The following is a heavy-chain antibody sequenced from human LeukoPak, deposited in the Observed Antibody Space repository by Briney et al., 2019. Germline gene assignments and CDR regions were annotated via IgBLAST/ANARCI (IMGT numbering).Heavy chain of an antibody. CDR2: IKQDGSEK. D-gene: IGHD2-15*01. CDR1: GFTFSSYW. J-gene: IGHJ4*02. V-gene: IGHV3-7*01. Sequence: GGSLRLSCAASGFTFSSYWMSWVRQASGKGLEWVANIKQDGSEKYYVDSVKGRFTISRDNAKNSLYLQMNSLRAEDTAVYYCARDAGDCSGGSCYDIFDYWGQGTLVTVSS. CDR3: ARDAGDCSGGSCYDIFDY.